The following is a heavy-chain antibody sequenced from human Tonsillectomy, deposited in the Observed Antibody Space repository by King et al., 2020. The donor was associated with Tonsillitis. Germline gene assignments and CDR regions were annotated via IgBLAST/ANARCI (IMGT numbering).Heavy chain of an antibody. CDR2: IYHSGST. V-gene: IGHV4-38-2*01. Sequence: QLQESGPGLVKPSETLSLTCAVSGYSISSGYYWGWIRQPPGTGLEWIGSIYHSGSTYYNPSLKSRVTISVDTSKNQFSLKLSSVTAADTAVYYCARVETGYSSTSWFDPWGQGTLVTVSS. D-gene: IGHD6-13*01. J-gene: IGHJ5*02. CDR1: GYSISSGYY. CDR3: ARVETGYSSTSWFDP.